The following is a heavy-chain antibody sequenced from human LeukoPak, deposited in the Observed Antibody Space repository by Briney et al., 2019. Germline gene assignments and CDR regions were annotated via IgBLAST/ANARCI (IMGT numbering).Heavy chain of an antibody. CDR1: GFIFSNYN. Sequence: GGSLRLSCAASGFIFSNYNMNWVRQAPGKGLEWVSSISRDSIYIYYADSVRGRFTITRDNAKNSLYLQMNSLRAGDTAVYYCARLEWYYGMDVWGQGTTVTVSS. J-gene: IGHJ6*02. V-gene: IGHV3-21*01. D-gene: IGHD3-3*01. CDR2: ISRDSIYI. CDR3: ARLEWYYGMDV.